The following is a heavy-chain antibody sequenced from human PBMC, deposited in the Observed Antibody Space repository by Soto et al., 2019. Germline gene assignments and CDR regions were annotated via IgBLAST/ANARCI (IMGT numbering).Heavy chain of an antibody. Sequence: GASVKVSCKASGGTFSSYTISWVRQAPGQGLEWMGGFDPEDGETIYAQKFQGRVTMTEDTSTDTAYMELSSLRSEDTAVYYCATANWFDPWGQGTLVTVSS. V-gene: IGHV1-24*01. CDR3: ATANWFDP. CDR2: FDPEDGET. CDR1: GGTFSSYT. J-gene: IGHJ5*02.